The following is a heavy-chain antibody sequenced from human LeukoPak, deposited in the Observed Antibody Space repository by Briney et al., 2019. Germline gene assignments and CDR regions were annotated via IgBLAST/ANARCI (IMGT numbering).Heavy chain of an antibody. CDR1: GGSISSYY. Sequence: PSETLSLTCTVSGGSISSYYWSWIRQPPGKGLEWIGYIYYSGSTNYNPSLKSRGTISVDTSKNQFSLKLSSVTAADTAVYYCARTSGHMDRGVYYYYGMDVWGQGTTVTVSS. CDR2: IYYSGST. V-gene: IGHV4-59*01. J-gene: IGHJ6*02. CDR3: ARTSGHMDRGVYYYYGMDV. D-gene: IGHD3-10*01.